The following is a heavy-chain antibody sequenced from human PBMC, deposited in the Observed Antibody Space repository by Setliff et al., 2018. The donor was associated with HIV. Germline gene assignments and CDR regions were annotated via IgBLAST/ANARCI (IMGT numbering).Heavy chain of an antibody. J-gene: IGHJ4*02. CDR3: AREVEEVEMATIGLDY. Sequence: PSETLSLTCVVSGDSISRSRYYWGWIRQPPGKGLEWIGSFYYSGSTSYNPSLKSRVTISVDTSKNQFSLKLSSVTAADTAVYYCAREVEEVEMATIGLDYWGQGTLVTVSS. CDR1: GDSISRSRYY. D-gene: IGHD5-12*01. V-gene: IGHV4-39*07. CDR2: FYYSGST.